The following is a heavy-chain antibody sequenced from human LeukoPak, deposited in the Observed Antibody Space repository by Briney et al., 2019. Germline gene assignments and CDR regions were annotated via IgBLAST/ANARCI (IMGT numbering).Heavy chain of an antibody. CDR1: GGSISSGSYY. D-gene: IGHD3-22*01. Sequence: SETLSLTCTVSGGSISSGSYYWSWIRQPAGKGLEWIGRIYTSGSTNYNPSLKSRVTISVDTSKNQFSLKLSSVTAADTAVYYCARDAPVDYYDSSGYWGPLYYFDYWGQGTLVTVSS. J-gene: IGHJ4*02. CDR2: IYTSGST. CDR3: ARDAPVDYYDSSGYWGPLYYFDY. V-gene: IGHV4-61*02.